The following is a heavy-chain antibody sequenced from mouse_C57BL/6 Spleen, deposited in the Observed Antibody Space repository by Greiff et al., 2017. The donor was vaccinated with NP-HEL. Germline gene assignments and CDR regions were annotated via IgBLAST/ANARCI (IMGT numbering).Heavy chain of an antibody. V-gene: IGHV14-4*01. CDR3: TMGSNYVWYFDV. CDR2: IDPENGDT. CDR1: GFNIKDDY. J-gene: IGHJ1*03. D-gene: IGHD2-5*01. Sequence: EVKLMESGAELVRPGASVKLSCTASGFNIKDDYMHWVKQRPEQGLEWIGWIDPENGDTEYASKFQGKATITADTSSNTAYLQLSSLTSEDTAVYYCTMGSNYVWYFDVWGTGTTVTVSS.